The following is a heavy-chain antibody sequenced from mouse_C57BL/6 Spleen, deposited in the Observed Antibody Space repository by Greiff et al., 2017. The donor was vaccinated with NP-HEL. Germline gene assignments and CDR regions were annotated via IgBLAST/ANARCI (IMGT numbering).Heavy chain of an antibody. CDR2: IYPRSGNT. CDR3: ARRGLDAMDY. V-gene: IGHV1-81*01. Sequence: VQVVESGAELARPGASVKLSCKASGYTFTSYGISWVKQRTGQGLEWIGEIYPRSGNTYYNEKFKGKATLTADKSSSTAYMELRSLTSEDSAVYFCARRGLDAMDYWGQGTSVTVSS. D-gene: IGHD2-2*01. J-gene: IGHJ4*01. CDR1: GYTFTSYG.